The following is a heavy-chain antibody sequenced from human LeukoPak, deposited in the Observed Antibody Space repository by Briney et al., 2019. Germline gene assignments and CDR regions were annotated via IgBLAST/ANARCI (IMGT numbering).Heavy chain of an antibody. J-gene: IGHJ4*02. V-gene: IGHV4-4*07. Sequence: SETLSLTCTVSGGSISSYYWSWIRQPAGKGLEWIGRIYTSGSTNYNPSLKSRVTISVDKSTNQFSLKLSSVTAADTAVYYCARGGSGYDRAYYYFDYWGQGTLVTVSS. CDR3: ARGGSGYDRAYYYFDY. D-gene: IGHD5-12*01. CDR2: IYTSGST. CDR1: GGSISSYY.